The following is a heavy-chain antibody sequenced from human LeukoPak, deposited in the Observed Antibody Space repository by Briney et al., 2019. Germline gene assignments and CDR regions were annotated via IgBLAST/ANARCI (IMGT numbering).Heavy chain of an antibody. Sequence: ASVKVSCKASGYTFTSYDINWVRQATGQGLEWMGWMKPNGGNTGYEQKFQGRVTMTRNTSISTAYMELSSLRSEDTAVYYCARVYKLCSGGSCYPPGYWGQGTLVTVSS. J-gene: IGHJ4*02. CDR1: GYTFTSYD. V-gene: IGHV1-8*01. CDR2: MKPNGGNT. CDR3: ARVYKLCSGGSCYPPGY. D-gene: IGHD2-15*01.